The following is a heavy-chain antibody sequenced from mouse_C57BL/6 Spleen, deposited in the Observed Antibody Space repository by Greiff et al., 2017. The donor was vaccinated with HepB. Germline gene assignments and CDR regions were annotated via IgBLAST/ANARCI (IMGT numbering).Heavy chain of an antibody. J-gene: IGHJ3*01. Sequence: VQLQQSGAELVRPGASVKLSCKASGYTFTDYYINWVKQRPGQGLEWIARIYPGSGNTYYNEKFKGKATLNAEKSSSTAYMKLSSLTSEDSAVYFCARSGGNYPLAYWGQGTLVTVSA. CDR2: IYPGSGNT. D-gene: IGHD2-1*01. CDR1: GYTFTDYY. CDR3: ARSGGNYPLAY. V-gene: IGHV1-76*01.